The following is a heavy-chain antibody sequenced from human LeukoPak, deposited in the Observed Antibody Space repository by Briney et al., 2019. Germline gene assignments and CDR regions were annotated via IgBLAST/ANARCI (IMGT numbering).Heavy chain of an antibody. CDR2: MNPNSGNT. D-gene: IGHD6-19*01. CDR3: ARAEYSSGWYWYFDL. Sequence: ASVKVSCKASGYTFTSYDINWVRQATGQGLEWMGWMNPNSGNTGYAQKFQGRVTMTRNTSISTAYMELSSLRSEDTAVYYCARAEYSSGWYWYFDLWGRGTLVTVSS. V-gene: IGHV1-8*01. J-gene: IGHJ2*01. CDR1: GYTFTSYD.